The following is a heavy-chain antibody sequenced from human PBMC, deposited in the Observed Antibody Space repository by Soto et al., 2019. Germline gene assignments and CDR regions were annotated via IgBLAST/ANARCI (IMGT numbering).Heavy chain of an antibody. Sequence: PSETLSLTCAVYGGSFSGYYWSWIRQPPGKGLEWIGEINHSGSTNYNPSLKSRVTISVDTSKNQFSLKLSSVTAADTAVYYCARFLTRIAVAKSYYFDYWGQGTLVTVSS. CDR2: INHSGST. CDR1: GGSFSGYY. J-gene: IGHJ4*02. V-gene: IGHV4-34*01. D-gene: IGHD6-19*01. CDR3: ARFLTRIAVAKSYYFDY.